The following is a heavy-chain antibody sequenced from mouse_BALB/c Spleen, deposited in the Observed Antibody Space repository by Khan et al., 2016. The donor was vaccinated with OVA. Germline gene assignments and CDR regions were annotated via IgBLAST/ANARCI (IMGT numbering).Heavy chain of an antibody. D-gene: IGHD2-3*01. CDR2: INPSTGYT. J-gene: IGHJ3*01. CDR1: GYTFTTYW. CDR3: AQRGCDGLFAY. V-gene: IGHV1-7*01. Sequence: VQLVQSGAELAKPGASVKMSCTASGYTFTTYWIHWIKQRPGQGLEWIGYINPSTGYTKYNKNFKDKATLTADKSSSTAYIQLNSLTSADSAVYACAQRGCDGLFAYWGQGTLVTVSA.